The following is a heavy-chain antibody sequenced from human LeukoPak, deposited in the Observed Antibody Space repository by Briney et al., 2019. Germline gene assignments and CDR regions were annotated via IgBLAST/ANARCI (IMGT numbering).Heavy chain of an antibody. CDR3: ARGSKPYGTDV. V-gene: IGHV3-9*01. CDR1: GFTFDDYA. Sequence: PGRSLRLSCAASGFTFDDYAMHWVRQAPGKGLEWVSGISWNSGSIGYADSVKGRFTISRDNAKNSLYLQMNSLRAEDTAVYYCARGSKPYGTDVWGQGTTVTVSS. J-gene: IGHJ6*02. CDR2: ISWNSGSI.